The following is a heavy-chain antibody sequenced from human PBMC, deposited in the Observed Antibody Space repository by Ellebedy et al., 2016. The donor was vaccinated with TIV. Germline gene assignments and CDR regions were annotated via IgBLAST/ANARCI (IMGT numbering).Heavy chain of an antibody. Sequence: GESLKISXAASGFTFSSYAMSWVRQAPGRGPEWVSAITGSGDTTYYADSVKGRFTISRDNSKNTLYLQMNSLRGEDTAIFYCAKEGVGLGGYFDYWGQGILVTVSS. D-gene: IGHD1-26*01. CDR2: ITGSGDTT. CDR3: AKEGVGLGGYFDY. V-gene: IGHV3-23*01. CDR1: GFTFSSYA. J-gene: IGHJ4*02.